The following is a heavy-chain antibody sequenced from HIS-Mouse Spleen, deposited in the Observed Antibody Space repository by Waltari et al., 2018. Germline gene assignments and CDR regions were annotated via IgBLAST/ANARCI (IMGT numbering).Heavy chain of an antibody. D-gene: IGHD6-13*01. CDR2: IYYSGST. V-gene: IGHV4-39*07. Sequence: QLQLQESGPGLVKPSETLSLTCTVPGGPISRSSYYWGWIRQPPGKWLEWIGSIYYSGSTYYNPSLKSRVTISVDTSKNQFSLKMSSVTAADTAVYYCAREIPYSSSWYDWYFDLWGRGTLVTVSS. CDR1: GGPISRSSYY. CDR3: AREIPYSSSWYDWYFDL. J-gene: IGHJ2*01.